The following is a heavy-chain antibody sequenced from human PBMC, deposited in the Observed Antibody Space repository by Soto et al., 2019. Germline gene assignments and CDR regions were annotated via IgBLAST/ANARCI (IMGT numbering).Heavy chain of an antibody. CDR1: GYTFSNYD. D-gene: IGHD1-20*01. CDR3: LSGRGINSSYYDMDV. J-gene: IGHJ6*03. Sequence: QVHLVQSGAEVKKPGASVKVSCKASGYTFSNYDINWVRQATGQGLEWMGWMNPNSDHTGYAQKFQGRVTMTRNTSVRAAYMDLSSLRSEDTALYYCLSGRGINSSYYDMDVWGKWTTVSVSS. V-gene: IGHV1-8*01. CDR2: MNPNSDHT.